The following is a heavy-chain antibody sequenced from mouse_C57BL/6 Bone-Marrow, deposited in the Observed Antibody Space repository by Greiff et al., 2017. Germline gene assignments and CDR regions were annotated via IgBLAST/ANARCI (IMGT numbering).Heavy chain of an antibody. CDR2: ISSGSSTI. CDR3: ARGILLRWYFDV. D-gene: IGHD1-1*01. CDR1: GFTFSDYG. Sequence: EVKLQESGGGLVKPGGSLKLSCAASGFTFSDYGMHWVRQAPEKGLEWVAYISSGSSTIYYADTVKGRFTISRDNAKNTLFLQMTSLRSEDTAMYYCARGILLRWYFDVWGTGTTVTVSS. J-gene: IGHJ1*03. V-gene: IGHV5-17*01.